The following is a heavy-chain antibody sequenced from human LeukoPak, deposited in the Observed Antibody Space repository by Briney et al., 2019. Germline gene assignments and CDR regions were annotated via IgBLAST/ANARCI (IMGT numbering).Heavy chain of an antibody. D-gene: IGHD2-2*01. Sequence: PTQTHSCTCPVPGGSFSGYYWSCIRQPPGNGLEWTGEINHSGSTNYNPSLKSRVTISVDTSKNQFSLKLSSATAADTAVYYCARRKRSGCSSTSCLLNWFDPWGQGTLVTVSS. J-gene: IGHJ5*02. CDR2: INHSGST. CDR3: ARRKRSGCSSTSCLLNWFDP. V-gene: IGHV4-34*01. CDR1: GGSFSGYY.